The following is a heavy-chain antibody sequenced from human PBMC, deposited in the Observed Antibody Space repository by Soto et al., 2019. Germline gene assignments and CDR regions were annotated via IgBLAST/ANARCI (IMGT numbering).Heavy chain of an antibody. D-gene: IGHD3-22*01. V-gene: IGHV4-59*01. CDR1: GGSMNTYY. Sequence: SETLSLTCTVSGGSMNTYYWSWIRQPPRMGLQWIGYFYSSGITKYNPSFKCRVSLSVDTSKNLFSLQLISVTAADTVVYYCARMAMIYYDIDAFDIWGQGTMVTVSS. CDR3: ARMAMIYYDIDAFDI. J-gene: IGHJ3*02. CDR2: FYSSGIT.